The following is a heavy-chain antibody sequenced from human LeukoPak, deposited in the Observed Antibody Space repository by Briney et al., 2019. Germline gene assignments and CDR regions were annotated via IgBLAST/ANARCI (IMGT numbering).Heavy chain of an antibody. Sequence: KASETLSLTCTVSGGSITSYYWSWMRQPPGKGLEWIGYIRYSGSTNYNPSLKSRVTISLDTSKNQFSLKLSSVTAADTAVYYCASTEWNYARWGQGTLVTVSS. CDR1: GGSITSYY. J-gene: IGHJ4*02. D-gene: IGHD1-7*01. CDR2: IRYSGST. CDR3: ASTEWNYAR. V-gene: IGHV4-59*08.